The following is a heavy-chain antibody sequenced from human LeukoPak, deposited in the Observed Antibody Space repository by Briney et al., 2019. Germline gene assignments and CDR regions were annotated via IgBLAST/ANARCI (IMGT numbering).Heavy chain of an antibody. D-gene: IGHD6-13*01. CDR3: ARAWVSEDAFDI. V-gene: IGHV3-21*01. Sequence: GGSLRLSCAVSGFIFSSYSMNWVRQAPGKGLEWVSSISSSSSYIYYADSVKGRFTISRDNAKNSLYLQMNSLRAEDTAVYYCARAWVSEDAFDIWGQGTMVTVSS. CDR2: ISSSSSYI. J-gene: IGHJ3*02. CDR1: GFIFSSYS.